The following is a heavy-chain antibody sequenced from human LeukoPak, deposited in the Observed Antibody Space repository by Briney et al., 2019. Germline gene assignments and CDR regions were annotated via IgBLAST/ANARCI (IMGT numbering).Heavy chain of an antibody. V-gene: IGHV4-59*11. CDR3: ARGGTVMVAPTDFDF. CDR1: GGSISNHY. D-gene: IGHD2-15*01. CDR2: ISYSGTT. J-gene: IGHJ4*02. Sequence: SETLSLTCTVSGGSISNHYGSWIRQPPGKRLEWIGYISYSGTTKYIPSLKSRVTMSVDTSKNQFSLQLSSVTATDTAVYYCARGGTVMVAPTDFDFWGQGTLVTVSS.